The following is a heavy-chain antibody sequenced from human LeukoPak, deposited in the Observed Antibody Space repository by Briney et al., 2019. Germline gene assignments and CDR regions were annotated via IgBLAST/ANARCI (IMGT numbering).Heavy chain of an antibody. J-gene: IGHJ4*02. D-gene: IGHD4/OR15-4a*01. V-gene: IGHV4-34*01. CDR2: INHSGST. CDR1: GGSFSGYY. CDR3: AGNLHGYTLTTGGYFDY. Sequence: SETLSLTCAVYGGSFSGYYWSWIRQPPGKGLEWIGEINHSGSTNYNPSLKSRVTISVDTSKNQFSLKLSSVTAADTAVYYCAGNLHGYTLTTGGYFDYWGQGTLVTVSS.